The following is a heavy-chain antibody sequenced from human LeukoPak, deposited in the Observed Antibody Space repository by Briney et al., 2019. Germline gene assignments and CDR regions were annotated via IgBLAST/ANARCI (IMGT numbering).Heavy chain of an antibody. J-gene: IGHJ6*02. CDR3: ARDPPRTRLYYYYYGMDV. CDR2: INSDGSST. CDR1: GFTFDDYG. V-gene: IGHV3-74*01. Sequence: GGSLRLSCAASGFTFDDYGMHWVRQAPGKGLEWVSRINSDGSSTSYADSVKGRFTISRDNAKNTLYLQMNSLRAEDTAVYYCARDPPRTRLYYYYYGMDVWGQGTTVTVSS.